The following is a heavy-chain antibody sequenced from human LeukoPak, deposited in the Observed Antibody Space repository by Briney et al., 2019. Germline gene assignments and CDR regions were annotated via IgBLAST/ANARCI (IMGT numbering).Heavy chain of an antibody. J-gene: IGHJ3*02. D-gene: IGHD2-2*01. CDR3: ARDCSSTSCYGSNAFDI. V-gene: IGHV4-59*01. CDR2: IYYSGST. Sequence: SETLSLTCTVSGGSISSYYWSWIRQPPGNGLEWIGYIYYSGSTNYNPSLKSRVTISVDTSKNQFSLKLSSVTAADTAVHYCARDCSSTSCYGSNAFDIWGQGTMVTVSS. CDR1: GGSISSYY.